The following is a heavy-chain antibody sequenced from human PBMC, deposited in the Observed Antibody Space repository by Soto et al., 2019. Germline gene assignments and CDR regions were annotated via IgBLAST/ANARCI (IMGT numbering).Heavy chain of an antibody. Sequence: PSETLSLTCAVYGGSFSGYYWSWIRQPPGKGLEWIGEINHSGSTNYNPSLKSRVTISVDTSKNQFSLKLSSVTAADTAVYYCARPRGIVLMARKNYYYGMDVWGQGTTVTVSS. CDR1: GGSFSGYY. CDR3: ARPRGIVLMARKNYYYGMDV. V-gene: IGHV4-34*01. J-gene: IGHJ6*02. D-gene: IGHD2-8*01. CDR2: INHSGST.